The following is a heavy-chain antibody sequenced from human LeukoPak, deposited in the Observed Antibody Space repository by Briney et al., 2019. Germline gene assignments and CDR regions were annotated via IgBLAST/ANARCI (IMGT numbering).Heavy chain of an antibody. Sequence: SETLSLTCTVSGGSISSGSYYWSWIRQPAGKGLEWIGRIYTSGSPNYNPSLKSRVTISVDTSKNQFSLKVSSVTAADTAVYYCARAPTYYYDSSGYYYRDDAFDIWGQGTMVTVSS. V-gene: IGHV4-61*02. CDR2: IYTSGSP. CDR1: GGSISSGSYY. D-gene: IGHD3-22*01. J-gene: IGHJ3*02. CDR3: ARAPTYYYDSSGYYYRDDAFDI.